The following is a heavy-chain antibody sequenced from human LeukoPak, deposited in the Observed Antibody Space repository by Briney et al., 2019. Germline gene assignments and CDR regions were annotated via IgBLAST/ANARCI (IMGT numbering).Heavy chain of an antibody. Sequence: GASVKVSCKASGGTFSSYAISWVRQAPGQGLEWMGRIIPILGIANYAQKFQGRVTITADKSTSTAYMELSSLRSEDTAVYYCARVGRDSGVDYWGQGTLVTVSS. J-gene: IGHJ4*02. CDR1: GGTFSSYA. D-gene: IGHD3-10*01. V-gene: IGHV1-69*04. CDR2: IIPILGIA. CDR3: ARVGRDSGVDY.